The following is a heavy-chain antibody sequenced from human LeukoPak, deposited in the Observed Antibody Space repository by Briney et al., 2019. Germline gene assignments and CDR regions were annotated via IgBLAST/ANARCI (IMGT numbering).Heavy chain of an antibody. Sequence: SETLSLTCTVSGGSISSSSYYWGWIRQPPGKGLELIGSIYYSGSTYYNPSLKSRVTISVDTSKNQFSLKLSSVTAADTAMYYCARVTSGYSSSWSDYWGQGTLVTVSS. CDR1: GGSISSSSYY. J-gene: IGHJ4*02. CDR2: IYYSGST. CDR3: ARVTSGYSSSWSDY. V-gene: IGHV4-39*01. D-gene: IGHD6-13*01.